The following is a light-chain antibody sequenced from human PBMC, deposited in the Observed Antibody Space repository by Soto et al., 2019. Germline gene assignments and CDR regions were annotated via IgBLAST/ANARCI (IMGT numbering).Light chain of an antibody. Sequence: QSALTQPPSASATPGQTVTISCSGRYSKIGSNFVSWYQRLPGTAPKLLIYSINQRPSGVPDRFSGSKSGTSASLTISGLQSEDEADYFCSSWDDSLDGPVFGGGTKVTVL. V-gene: IGLV1-44*01. CDR1: YSKIGSNF. CDR2: SIN. CDR3: SSWDDSLDGPV. J-gene: IGLJ3*02.